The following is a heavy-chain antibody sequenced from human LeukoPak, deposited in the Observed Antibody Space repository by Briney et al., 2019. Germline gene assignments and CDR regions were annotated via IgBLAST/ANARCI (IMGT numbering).Heavy chain of an antibody. D-gene: IGHD2-21*02. Sequence: GASVKVSCKASGYTFTSYGISWVRQAPGQGLEWMGWISAYNGNTNYAQKLQGRVTMTTDTSTSTAYMELRSLRSDDTAVYYCARVVYCGGDCYSLVSPSDEYYFDYWGQGTLVTVSS. J-gene: IGHJ4*02. CDR2: ISAYNGNT. CDR1: GYTFTSYG. V-gene: IGHV1-18*01. CDR3: ARVVYCGGDCYSLVSPSDEYYFDY.